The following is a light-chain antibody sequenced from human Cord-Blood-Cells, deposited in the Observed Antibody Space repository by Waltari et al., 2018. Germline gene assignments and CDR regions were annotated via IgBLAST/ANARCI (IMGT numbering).Light chain of an antibody. CDR3: QKYNSAPLT. CDR2: AAS. CDR1: QGISNY. V-gene: IGKV1-27*01. J-gene: IGKJ4*01. Sequence: DIQMTQSPSSLSASVGDRVPITCRASQGISNYLAWYQKKPGKVPKLLIYAASTLQSGVPSRFSGSGSGTDFTLTISSLQPEDVATYYWQKYNSAPLTFGGGTKVEI.